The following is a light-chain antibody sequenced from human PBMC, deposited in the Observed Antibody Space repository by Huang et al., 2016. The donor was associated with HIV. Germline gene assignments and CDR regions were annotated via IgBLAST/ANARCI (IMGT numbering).Light chain of an antibody. CDR3: QLRSNWLFT. CDR2: DAS. Sequence: EIVLTQSPATLSLSPGERATLSCRARQRINNYLAWYQQKPGQAPRLLIYDASNRATGIPARFSGSGSGTDFSLTISSLEPEDFAVYYCQLRSNWLFTFGPGTKVDI. CDR1: QRINNY. J-gene: IGKJ3*01. V-gene: IGKV3-11*01.